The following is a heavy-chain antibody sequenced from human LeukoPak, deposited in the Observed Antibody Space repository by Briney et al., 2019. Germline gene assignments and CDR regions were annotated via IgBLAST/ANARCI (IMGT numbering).Heavy chain of an antibody. J-gene: IGHJ4*02. CDR3: TTDPDYYDSSGYWGGY. V-gene: IGHV3-15*01. Sequence: GGSLRLSCAASGFTFSNAWMSWVRQAPGKGLEWVGRIKSKTDGGTTDYAAPVKGRFTITRDDSKNTLYLQMNSLKTEDTAVYYCTTDPDYYDSSGYWGGYWGQGTLVTVSS. CDR1: GFTFSNAW. D-gene: IGHD3-22*01. CDR2: IKSKTDGGTT.